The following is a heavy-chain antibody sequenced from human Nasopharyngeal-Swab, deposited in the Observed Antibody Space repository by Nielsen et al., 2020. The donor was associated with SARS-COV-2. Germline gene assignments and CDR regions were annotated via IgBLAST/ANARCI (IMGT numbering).Heavy chain of an antibody. CDR1: GGSISSGGYS. CDR3: ARFDSSGYPDAFDI. CDR2: IDHRGST. D-gene: IGHD3-22*01. Sequence: SETLSLTCAVSGGSISSGGYSWSWIRQPRGKGLEWIGYIDHRGSTYYNPSLKSRVTISVDSSKNQFFLKLSSVTAADTAVYYWARFDSSGYPDAFDIWGQGTMVTVSS. V-gene: IGHV4-30-2*01. J-gene: IGHJ3*02.